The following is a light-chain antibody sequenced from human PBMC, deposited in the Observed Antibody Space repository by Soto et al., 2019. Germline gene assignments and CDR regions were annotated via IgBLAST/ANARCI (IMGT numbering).Light chain of an antibody. CDR3: QQYKSYSRT. V-gene: IGKV1-5*03. CDR1: HTISSW. CDR2: KAS. J-gene: IGKJ1*01. Sequence: DIHITQSPSSLSASVVYIFTITCRASHTISSWLACYQQKPGKAPKFLIYKASSLQSGVPSRFSGSGSGTEFTLTISSLQPDDFATYYCQQYKSYSRTFGQGTKVDIK.